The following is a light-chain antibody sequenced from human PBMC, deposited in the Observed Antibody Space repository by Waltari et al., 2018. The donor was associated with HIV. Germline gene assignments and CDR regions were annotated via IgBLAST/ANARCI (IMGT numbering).Light chain of an antibody. J-gene: IGLJ2*01. V-gene: IGLV5-37*01. Sequence: QPVLTQPPSSSASPGESARLTCTLPSDVTVDNYNIYWYQQKPGRPPSYLLYYYSDSDKGQGSGVPSRFSGSKDASANTGILLISGLQAEDEADYYCMIWPSNAVVFGGGTKLTVL. CDR2: YYSDSDK. CDR1: SDVTVDNYN. CDR3: MIWPSNAVV.